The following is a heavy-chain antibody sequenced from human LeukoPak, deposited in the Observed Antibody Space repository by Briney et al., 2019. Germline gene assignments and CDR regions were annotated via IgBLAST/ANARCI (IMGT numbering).Heavy chain of an antibody. Sequence: SETLSLTCAVYGGSFSGYYWSWIRKPPGEGLEWIAEINHSGSANYNPSLESRVSISVDTSKNQFSLRLSSVTAADTAVYYCARAVRTYYYDSSGYYVDYWGQGTLVTVFS. J-gene: IGHJ4*02. V-gene: IGHV4-34*01. CDR3: ARAVRTYYYDSSGYYVDY. CDR2: INHSGSA. D-gene: IGHD3-22*01. CDR1: GGSFSGYY.